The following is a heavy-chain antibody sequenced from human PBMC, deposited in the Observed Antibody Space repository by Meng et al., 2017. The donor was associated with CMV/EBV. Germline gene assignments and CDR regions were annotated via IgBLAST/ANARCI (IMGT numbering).Heavy chain of an antibody. J-gene: IGHJ6*02. CDR3: ARDKGLAGYYYYYGMDV. V-gene: IGHV4-61*01. Sequence: GSLRLSCTVSGGSVSSGSYYWSWIRQPPGKGLEWIGYIYYSGSTNYNPSLKSRVTISVDTSKNQFSLKLSSVTAADTAVYHCARDKGLAGYYYYYGMDVWGQGTTVTVSS. CDR2: IYYSGST. D-gene: IGHD3-3*02. CDR1: GGSVSSGSYY.